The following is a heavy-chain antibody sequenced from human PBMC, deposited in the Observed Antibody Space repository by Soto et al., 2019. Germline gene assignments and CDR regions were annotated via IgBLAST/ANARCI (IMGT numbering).Heavy chain of an antibody. V-gene: IGHV3-23*01. CDR3: ARGLGDYTGYNWFDP. D-gene: IGHD4-17*01. Sequence: PGGSLRLSCAASGFTFSSYAMSWVRQAPWKWLEWVPAISVSGGSTYYADSVKFRFTISRDNSKNTLYLQMNSLRAEDTAVYYCARGLGDYTGYNWFDPWGQGTLLTVSS. CDR2: ISVSGGST. CDR1: GFTFSSYA. J-gene: IGHJ5*02.